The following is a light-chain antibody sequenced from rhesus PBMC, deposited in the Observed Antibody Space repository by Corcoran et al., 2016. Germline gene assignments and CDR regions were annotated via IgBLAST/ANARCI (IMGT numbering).Light chain of an antibody. CDR3: QQYNRDPT. CDR2: YAS. J-gene: IGKJ1*01. Sequence: DIQMTQSPSSLSASVGDRVTITCRARQGISSYLAWYQQKPGKAPKPLIYYASNLESGVPSRFSGSGSGTEFPLNIRSLQPEEFATDYCQQYNRDPTFGQGTKVEIK. CDR1: QGISSY. V-gene: IGKV1-37*01.